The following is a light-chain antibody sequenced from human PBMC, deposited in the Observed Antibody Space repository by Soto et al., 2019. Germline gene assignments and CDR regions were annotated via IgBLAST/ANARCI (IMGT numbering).Light chain of an antibody. Sequence: EIVLTQSPGTLSLSPVERATLSCRASQSVSSSYLAWYQKKPGQAPRLLIYGASNRANGIPDRFSGGGSGTDFTLTISRLEPEDFAVYYCRQFSSYPLTFGGGTKVDIK. CDR2: GAS. V-gene: IGKV3-20*01. J-gene: IGKJ4*01. CDR3: RQFSSYPLT. CDR1: QSVSSSY.